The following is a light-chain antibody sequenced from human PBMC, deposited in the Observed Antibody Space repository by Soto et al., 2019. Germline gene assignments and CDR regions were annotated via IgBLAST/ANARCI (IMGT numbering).Light chain of an antibody. CDR1: SSDVGGYNY. V-gene: IGLV2-14*01. CDR3: SSLTSTNTLA. J-gene: IGLJ2*01. CDR2: EVS. Sequence: QSALTQPASVSGSPGQSITISCTGTSSDVGGYNYVSWYQQHPGKAPKLMIYEVSYRPSGVSNRFSGSKSGNTASLTISGLQAGDEAGYYCSSLTSTNTLAFGGGTKLTVL.